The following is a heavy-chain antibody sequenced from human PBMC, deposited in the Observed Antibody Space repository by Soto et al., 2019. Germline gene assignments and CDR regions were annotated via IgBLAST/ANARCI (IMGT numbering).Heavy chain of an antibody. Sequence: PGGSLRLSCAASGFTFSSYSMNWVRQAPGKGLEWVSSISSSSSYIYYADSVKGRFTISRDNAKNSLYLQMNSLRAEDTAVYYCARDAVDYYDSSGYYPFDYWGQGTLVTVSS. V-gene: IGHV3-21*01. D-gene: IGHD3-22*01. J-gene: IGHJ4*02. CDR2: ISSSSSYI. CDR3: ARDAVDYYDSSGYYPFDY. CDR1: GFTFSSYS.